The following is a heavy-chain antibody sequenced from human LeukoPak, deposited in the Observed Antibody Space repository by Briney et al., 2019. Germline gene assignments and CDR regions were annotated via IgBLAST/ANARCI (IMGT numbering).Heavy chain of an antibody. CDR2: IYSGGST. D-gene: IGHD6-19*01. CDR1: GFTVSSNY. CDR3: ARDTIAVAGEDY. Sequence: GGSLRLSCAASGFTVSSNYMTWVRQAPGKGLEWVSVIYSGGSTYYADSVKGRFTISRDNSRNTLYLQMNSLRADDTAVYYCARDTIAVAGEDYWGQGTLVTVSS. J-gene: IGHJ4*02. V-gene: IGHV3-66*01.